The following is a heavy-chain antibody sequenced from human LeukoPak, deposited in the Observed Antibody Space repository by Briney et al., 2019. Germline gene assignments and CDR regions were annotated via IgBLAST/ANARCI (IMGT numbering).Heavy chain of an antibody. V-gene: IGHV4-39*07. CDR3: ARETEVVVTAIPRIFDY. D-gene: IGHD2-21*02. CDR1: GGSISSSSYY. CDR2: IYYSGST. Sequence: SETLSLTCTVSGGSISSSSYYWGWIRQPPGKGLEWIGSIYYSGSTYYNPSLKSRVTISVDTSKNQFSLKLSSVTAADTAVYYCARETEVVVTAIPRIFDYWGQGTLVTVSS. J-gene: IGHJ4*02.